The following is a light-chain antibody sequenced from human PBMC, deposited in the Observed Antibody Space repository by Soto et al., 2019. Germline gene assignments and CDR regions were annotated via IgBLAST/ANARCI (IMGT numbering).Light chain of an antibody. Sequence: EIVLTQSPGTLYLSPGERATLSCRASQSVSSSYLAWYQQKPGQAPRLLIYGASSRATGIPDRFSGSGSGTVFTLTISRREPEDFAVYYCQQYGSSPLYTFGQGTKLEIK. CDR2: GAS. CDR1: QSVSSSY. CDR3: QQYGSSPLYT. J-gene: IGKJ2*01. V-gene: IGKV3-20*01.